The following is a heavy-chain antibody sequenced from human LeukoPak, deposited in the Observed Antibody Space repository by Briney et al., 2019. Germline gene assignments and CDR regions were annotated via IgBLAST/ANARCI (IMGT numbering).Heavy chain of an antibody. Sequence: GGSLRLSCAASGFTFSSFAMSWVRQAPGKGLEWVSAISGSGGSTYYADSVKGRFTISRDNSKNTLFLQMNSLRAEDTAVYYCARDRSCSGSSCNVGSWGQGTMVTVSS. CDR1: GFTFSSFA. J-gene: IGHJ3*01. D-gene: IGHD2-2*01. CDR3: ARDRSCSGSSCNVGS. V-gene: IGHV3-23*01. CDR2: ISGSGGST.